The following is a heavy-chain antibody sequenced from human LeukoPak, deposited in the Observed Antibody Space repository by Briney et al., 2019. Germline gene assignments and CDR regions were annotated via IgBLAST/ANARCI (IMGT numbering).Heavy chain of an antibody. Sequence: VASVKVSCKASGYTFTNYAISWVRQAPGQGLERMGWIGTYNGNPDYTQGLQGRVTMTTDTSTSTAYMELRSLKSDDTAVYYCAREDPGGAFDVWGRGTMVTVSS. V-gene: IGHV1-18*01. CDR1: GYTFTNYA. CDR3: AREDPGGAFDV. CDR2: IGTYNGNP. J-gene: IGHJ3*01. D-gene: IGHD3-16*01.